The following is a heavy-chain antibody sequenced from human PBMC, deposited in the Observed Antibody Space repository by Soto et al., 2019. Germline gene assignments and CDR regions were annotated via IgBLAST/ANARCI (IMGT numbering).Heavy chain of an antibody. J-gene: IGHJ6*02. CDR2: IFYSGTT. CDR1: GDSISSADYY. V-gene: IGHV4-30-4*01. CDR3: ARDLWVEPELYYYGMDV. Sequence: QVQLQESGPGLVRPSHTLSLTCTVSGDSISSADYYWRCIRQTPGKGLEWIGHIFYSGTTYYTPSLKSRLTISVDTSKNHFSLRLTSVNAADTAVYYCARDLWVEPELYYYGMDVWGQGTTVTVSS. D-gene: IGHD1-1*01.